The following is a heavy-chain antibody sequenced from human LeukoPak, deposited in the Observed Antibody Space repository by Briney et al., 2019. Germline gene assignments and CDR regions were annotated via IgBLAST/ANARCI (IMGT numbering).Heavy chain of an antibody. J-gene: IGHJ4*02. V-gene: IGHV3-21*03. CDR2: STSSSNYI. CDR1: GFTFSSYN. Sequence: GGSLRLSCAASGFTFSSYNMNWVRQAPGKGLEWVSSSTSSSNYIYYADSVKGRFTISRDNAKNSLYLQMNSLRAEDTTVYYCARDCWDYGSGSYCGIDYWGQGTLVTVSS. CDR3: ARDCWDYGSGSYCGIDY. D-gene: IGHD3-10*01.